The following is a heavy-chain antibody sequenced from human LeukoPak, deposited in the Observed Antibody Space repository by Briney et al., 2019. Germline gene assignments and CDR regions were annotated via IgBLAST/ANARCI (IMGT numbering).Heavy chain of an antibody. V-gene: IGHV1-69*04. J-gene: IGHJ3*02. CDR3: ARDSSGYLDAFDI. D-gene: IGHD3-22*01. CDR2: IIPMLGIA. CDR1: GGTFSSYS. Sequence: SVKVSCKASGGTFSSYSISWVRQAPGQGLEWMGRIIPMLGIANYAQKFQGRVTITAHKSTSTAYMELSSLRSEDTAVYYCARDSSGYLDAFDIWGQGTMVTVSS.